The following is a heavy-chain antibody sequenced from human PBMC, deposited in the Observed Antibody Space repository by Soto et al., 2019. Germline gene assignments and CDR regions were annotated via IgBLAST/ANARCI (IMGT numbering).Heavy chain of an antibody. CDR1: GFTFSSYD. CDR3: ERAGFTRVGGDAFDI. CDR2: IGTAGDT. D-gene: IGHD3-10*01. J-gene: IGHJ3*02. Sequence: EVQLVESGGGLVQPGGSLRLSCAASGFTFSSYDMHWVRQATGKGLEWVSAIGTAGDTYYPGSVKGRFTISRENAKNSLYLKMNSLRAGNTVVYYWERAGFTRVGGDAFDIWGKGKMVTFSS. V-gene: IGHV3-13*04.